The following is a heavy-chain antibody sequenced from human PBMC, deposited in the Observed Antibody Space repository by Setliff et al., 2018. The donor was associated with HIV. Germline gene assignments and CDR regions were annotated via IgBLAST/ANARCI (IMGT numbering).Heavy chain of an antibody. D-gene: IGHD3-22*01. Sequence: GGSLRLSCAASGFTFSNYAMSWVRQAPGKGLEWVSGISGSAGTTYYADSVKGRFTISRDNSKNTLYPQMSSLRAEDTAVYYCAKDLVYYDSSGDLDYWGQGTLVTVSS. J-gene: IGHJ4*02. CDR2: ISGSAGTT. V-gene: IGHV3-23*01. CDR3: AKDLVYYDSSGDLDY. CDR1: GFTFSNYA.